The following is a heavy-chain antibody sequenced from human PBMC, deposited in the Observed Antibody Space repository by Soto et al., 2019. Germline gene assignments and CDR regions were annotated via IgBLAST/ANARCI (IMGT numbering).Heavy chain of an antibody. CDR3: AKRRGEGYFDY. Sequence: GGSLRLSCAASGFTFSSYVMGWVRQAPGKGLEWVSAISGNGADTYYADSVKGRFTVSRDNSKNTLYLQINSLRADDTAVYYCAKRRGEGYFDYWGQGTLVTV. CDR2: ISGNGADT. D-gene: IGHD3-16*01. J-gene: IGHJ4*02. CDR1: GFTFSSYV. V-gene: IGHV3-23*01.